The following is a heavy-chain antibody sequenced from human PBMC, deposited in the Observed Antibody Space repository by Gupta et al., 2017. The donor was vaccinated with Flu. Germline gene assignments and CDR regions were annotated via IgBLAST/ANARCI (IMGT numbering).Heavy chain of an antibody. Sequence: SSYAMSWVRQAPGKGLEWGSGISGGGGSTNYADSVKGRFTISRDNSKNTVYLQMNSLRAEDTAVYYCAESEASGNYDFDYWGQGTLVTVSS. J-gene: IGHJ4*02. V-gene: IGHV3-23*01. CDR2: ISGGGGST. CDR3: AESEASGNYDFDY. CDR1: SSYA. D-gene: IGHD1-26*01.